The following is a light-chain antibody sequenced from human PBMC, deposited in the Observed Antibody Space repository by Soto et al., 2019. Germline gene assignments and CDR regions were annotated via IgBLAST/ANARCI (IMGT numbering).Light chain of an antibody. CDR3: QQYNKWPRT. V-gene: IGKV3-15*01. Sequence: EIVMTQSPATLSVSPGERATLSCVASQSVSSNLAWYQQKPGQAPRLLIYGASTTATGIAARFSGSGSGTEFTLTISSLQSEDFAVYNCQQYNKWPRTFGQGTKVDI. J-gene: IGKJ2*01. CDR2: GAS. CDR1: QSVSSN.